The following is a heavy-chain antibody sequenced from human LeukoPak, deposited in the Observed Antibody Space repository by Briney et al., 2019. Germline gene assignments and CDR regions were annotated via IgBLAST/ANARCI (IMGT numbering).Heavy chain of an antibody. Sequence: GASVKVSCRASGGTFSSYAISWVRQAPGQGLEWMGGIIPIFGTANYAQKFQGRVTITADESTSTAYMELSSLRSEDTAVYYCARNMVRGVIPHYYMDVWGKGTTVTISS. CDR1: GGTFSSYA. CDR3: ARNMVRGVIPHYYMDV. J-gene: IGHJ6*03. V-gene: IGHV1-69*13. D-gene: IGHD3-10*01. CDR2: IIPIFGTA.